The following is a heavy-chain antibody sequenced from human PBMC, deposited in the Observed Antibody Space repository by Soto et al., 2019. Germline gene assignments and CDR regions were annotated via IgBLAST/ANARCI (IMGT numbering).Heavy chain of an antibody. CDR2: IYYGGRT. CDR1: GGSISSGGYY. D-gene: IGHD2-15*01. Sequence: SETLSLTCSVSGGSISSGGYYWSWIRQYSGKGLEWIGYIYYGGRTYFNPSLKSRITISIDTSKNQFSLRLNSVTAADTAVYYCARYCSGGSCFDWFDPWGQGTLVTV. J-gene: IGHJ5*02. V-gene: IGHV4-31*03. CDR3: ARYCSGGSCFDWFDP.